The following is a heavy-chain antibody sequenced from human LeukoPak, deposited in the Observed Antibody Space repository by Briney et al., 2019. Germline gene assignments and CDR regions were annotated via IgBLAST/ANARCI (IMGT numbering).Heavy chain of an antibody. CDR3: ATSLSSGWGPVNDY. J-gene: IGHJ4*02. Sequence: GGSLRLSCAASGFTFNIYEMNWVRQAPGKGLEWVSYINPGSSNIYYADSVKGRFTISRDDAKNSLSLQMNSLRAEDTAVYYCATSLSSGWGPVNDYWGQGTLVTAPS. D-gene: IGHD6-19*01. CDR1: GFTFNIYE. CDR2: INPGSSNI. V-gene: IGHV3-48*03.